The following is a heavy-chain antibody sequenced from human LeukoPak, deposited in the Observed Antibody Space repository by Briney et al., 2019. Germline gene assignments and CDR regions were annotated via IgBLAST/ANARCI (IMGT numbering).Heavy chain of an antibody. Sequence: SETLSLTCTVSGGSISSSSYYWGWIRQPPGKGLEWIGSIYYSGSTYYYPSLKSRVTISVDTSKNQFSLKLSSVTAADTAVYYCARGDKNWFDPWGQGTLVTVSS. CDR2: IYYSGST. D-gene: IGHD2-15*01. J-gene: IGHJ5*02. CDR3: ARGDKNWFDP. V-gene: IGHV4-39*07. CDR1: GGSISSSSYY.